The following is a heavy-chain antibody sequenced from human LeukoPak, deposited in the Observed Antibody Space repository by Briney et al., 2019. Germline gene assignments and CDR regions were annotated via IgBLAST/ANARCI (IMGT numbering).Heavy chain of an antibody. V-gene: IGHV3-23*01. CDR2: ISGSGGST. CDR1: GFTFSVYA. CDR3: AKGGPFSSRMTTATPFDY. Sequence: GGSLRLSCAASGFTFSVYAMTWVRQAPGKGLEWVSTISGSGGSTYYGDSVKGRFTISRDNSKNTLYLQMNSLRAEDTAVYYCAKGGPFSSRMTTATPFDYWGQGTLVTVSS. D-gene: IGHD4-17*01. J-gene: IGHJ4*02.